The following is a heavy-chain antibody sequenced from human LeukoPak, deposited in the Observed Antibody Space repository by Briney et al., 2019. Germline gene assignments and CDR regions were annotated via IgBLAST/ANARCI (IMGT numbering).Heavy chain of an antibody. CDR1: GFTFSSYG. Sequence: GGSLRLSCAASGFTFSSYGMHWVRQAPGKGLEWVAVIWYDGSNKYYADSVKGRFTISRDNSKNTLYLQMNSLRAEDTAVYYCARVGSDYYDSLGVDYWGQGTLVTVSS. V-gene: IGHV3-33*01. J-gene: IGHJ4*02. CDR2: IWYDGSNK. CDR3: ARVGSDYYDSLGVDY. D-gene: IGHD3-22*01.